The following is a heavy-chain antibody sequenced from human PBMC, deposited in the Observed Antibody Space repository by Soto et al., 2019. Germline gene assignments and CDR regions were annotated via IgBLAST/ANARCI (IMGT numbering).Heavy chain of an antibody. CDR3: ARVGSSSSWYGDNWFDP. J-gene: IGHJ5*02. Sequence: QVQLVHSGAEVKKPGSSVKVSCKASGGTFSSYTISWVRQAPGQGLEWMGRIIPILGIANYAQKFQGRVTITADKSTSTAYMELSSLRSEDTAVYYCARVGSSSSWYGDNWFDPWGQGTLVTVSS. V-gene: IGHV1-69*02. D-gene: IGHD6-13*01. CDR2: IIPILGIA. CDR1: GGTFSSYT.